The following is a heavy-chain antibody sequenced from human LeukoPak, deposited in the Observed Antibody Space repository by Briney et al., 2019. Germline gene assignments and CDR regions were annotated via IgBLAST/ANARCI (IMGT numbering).Heavy chain of an antibody. D-gene: IGHD3-16*01. J-gene: IGHJ4*02. Sequence: GASVKVSCKASGYTFTGNYMHWVRQAPGQGLEWMGWINPNSGGTNYAQKFQGRVTMTTDTSTSTAYMELRSLRSDDTAVYYCARVLRGLSQRFDYWGQGTLVTVSS. CDR2: INPNSGGT. CDR3: ARVLRGLSQRFDY. V-gene: IGHV1-2*02. CDR1: GYTFTGNY.